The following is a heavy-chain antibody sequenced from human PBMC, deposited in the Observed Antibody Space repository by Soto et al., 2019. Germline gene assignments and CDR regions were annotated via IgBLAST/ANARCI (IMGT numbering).Heavy chain of an antibody. J-gene: IGHJ3*02. D-gene: IGHD5-12*01. V-gene: IGHV5-51*01. CDR3: ASQEMATKNVDAFDI. CDR1: GYSLTSDW. Sequence: GESLKISWKGSGYSLTSDWIAWVRQMPGKGLEYMGIIYPGDSDTRYNPSFQGQVTISADKSISTAYLQWSSLKASDTAMYYCASQEMATKNVDAFDIWGQGTMVTVSS. CDR2: IYPGDSDT.